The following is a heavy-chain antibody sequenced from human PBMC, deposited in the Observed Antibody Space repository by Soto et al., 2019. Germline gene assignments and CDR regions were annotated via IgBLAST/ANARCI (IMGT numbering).Heavy chain of an antibody. V-gene: IGHV3-30-3*01. D-gene: IGHD4-4*01. CDR3: AREPHYIQFTFDY. Sequence: GGSLRLSCAASGFTFSSYAMSWVRQAPGKGLEWVAVISYDGSNKYYADSVKGRFTISRDNSKNTLYLQMNSLRAEDTAVYYCAREPHYIQFTFDYWGRGTLVTVSS. CDR2: ISYDGSNK. J-gene: IGHJ4*02. CDR1: GFTFSSYA.